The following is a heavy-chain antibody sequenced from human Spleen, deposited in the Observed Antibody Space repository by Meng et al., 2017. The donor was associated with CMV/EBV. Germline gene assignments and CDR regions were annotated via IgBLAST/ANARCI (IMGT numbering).Heavy chain of an antibody. V-gene: IGHV1-2*02. D-gene: IGHD4-23*01. CDR3: ARETDYGGLFWYFDL. Sequence: ASGYTFTGYHVHWLRQAPGQGLEWMAWLNPNSGATRYAQKFQGRVTMTGDTSLSTAYMEMSSLRSDDTAVYYCARETDYGGLFWYFDLWGRGTLVTVSS. CDR2: LNPNSGAT. J-gene: IGHJ2*01. CDR1: GYTFTGYH.